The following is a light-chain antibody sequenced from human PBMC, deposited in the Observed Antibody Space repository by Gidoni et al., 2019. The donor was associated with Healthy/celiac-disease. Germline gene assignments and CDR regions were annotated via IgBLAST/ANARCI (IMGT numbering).Light chain of an antibody. CDR2: DNH. J-gene: IGLJ3*02. CDR1: SSNIGHNY. Sequence: QSVLTQPPSVSAAPGQKVTISCSGSSSNIGHNYVSWYQQLPGTAPKLLIYDNHKRPSGIPDRFSGSNSGTSATLGITGLQTGDEADYYCGTWDSSLSAWVFGGGTKLTVL. V-gene: IGLV1-51*01. CDR3: GTWDSSLSAWV.